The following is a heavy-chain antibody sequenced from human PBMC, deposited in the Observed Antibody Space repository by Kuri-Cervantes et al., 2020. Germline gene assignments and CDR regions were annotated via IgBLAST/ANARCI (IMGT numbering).Heavy chain of an antibody. Sequence: GGSLRLSCAVSGFTFSNAFMGWVRQAPGKGLEWVSYISSSSSTIYYADSVKGRFTISRDNAKNSLYLQMNSLRDEDTAVYYCARGRQGSGSYYFHNWFDPWGQGTLVTVSS. J-gene: IGHJ5*02. CDR3: ARGRQGSGSYYFHNWFDP. D-gene: IGHD3-10*01. CDR2: ISSSSSTI. V-gene: IGHV3-48*02. CDR1: GFTFSNAF.